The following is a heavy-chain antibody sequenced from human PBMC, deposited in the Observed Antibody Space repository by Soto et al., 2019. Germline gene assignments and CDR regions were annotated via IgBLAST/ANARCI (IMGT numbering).Heavy chain of an antibody. CDR1: GYTFTSYD. J-gene: IGHJ6*03. CDR2: MNPNSGNT. D-gene: IGHD3-3*01. Sequence: ASVKVSCKASGYTFTSYDINWVRQATGQGLEWMGWMNPNSGNTGYAQKFQGRVTMTRNTSISTAYMELSSLGSEDTAVYYCARGHDFWSGWAYYYYYYMDVWGKGTTVTVSS. V-gene: IGHV1-8*01. CDR3: ARGHDFWSGWAYYYYYYMDV.